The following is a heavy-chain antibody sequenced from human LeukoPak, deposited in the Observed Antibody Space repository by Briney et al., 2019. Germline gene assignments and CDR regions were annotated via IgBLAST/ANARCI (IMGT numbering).Heavy chain of an antibody. Sequence: PGGSLRLSCAASGFTFSSYSMNWVRQAPGKGLEWVSSISSSSSYIYYADSVKGRFTISRDNAKNSLYLQMNSLRAEDTAVYYCARLRVEMAAYAFDIWGQGTKVTVSS. D-gene: IGHD5-24*01. J-gene: IGHJ3*02. CDR1: GFTFSSYS. CDR2: ISSSSSYI. CDR3: ARLRVEMAAYAFDI. V-gene: IGHV3-21*01.